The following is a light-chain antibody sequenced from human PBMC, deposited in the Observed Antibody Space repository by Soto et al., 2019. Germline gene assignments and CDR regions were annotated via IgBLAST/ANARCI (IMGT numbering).Light chain of an antibody. V-gene: IGLV4-69*01. J-gene: IGLJ3*02. Sequence: QLVLTQSPSASASLGASVKLTCTLSSGHSTYAIAWHQQQSEKGPRFLMKINSDGSHSKGDGIFDRFSGSSSGAERHLTSSSLQSEDEADYYCQSWGTGIQVFGGGTKLTVL. CDR3: QSWGTGIQV. CDR1: SGHSTYA. CDR2: INSDGSH.